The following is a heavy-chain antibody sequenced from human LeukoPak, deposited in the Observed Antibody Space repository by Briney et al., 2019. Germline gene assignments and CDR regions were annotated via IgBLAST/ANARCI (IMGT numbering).Heavy chain of an antibody. Sequence: GGSLRLSCAASGFAVSSNYMSWVRQAPGKGLEWFSAISGSGGSTYYADSVKGRFTISRDNSKNTLYLQMNSLRAEDTAVYYCAKDRVYYYDSSGYYYYYGMDVWGQGTTVTVSS. D-gene: IGHD3-22*01. J-gene: IGHJ6*02. CDR1: GFAVSSNY. V-gene: IGHV3-23*01. CDR3: AKDRVYYYDSSGYYYYYGMDV. CDR2: ISGSGGST.